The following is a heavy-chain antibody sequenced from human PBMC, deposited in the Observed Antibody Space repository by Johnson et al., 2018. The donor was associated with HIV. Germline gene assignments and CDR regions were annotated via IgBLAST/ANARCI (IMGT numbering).Heavy chain of an antibody. V-gene: IGHV3-30*04. J-gene: IGHJ3*02. CDR2: ISYDGSNK. CDR1: GFTFNNYA. CDR3: ARDGGVKGKGAFDI. D-gene: IGHD3-16*01. Sequence: QVQLVESGGGVVQPGRSLRLSCAASGFTFNNYAIHWVRQAPGKGLEWVAVISYDGSNKYYADSVKGRFTISRDNSKNTVFLQMNSLRAEDTALYYCARDGGVKGKGAFDIWGQGTMVTVSS.